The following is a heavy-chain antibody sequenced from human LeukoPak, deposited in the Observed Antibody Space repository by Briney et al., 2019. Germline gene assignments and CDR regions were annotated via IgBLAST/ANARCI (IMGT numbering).Heavy chain of an antibody. CDR3: AKEGYSRGYYSYYYMDV. V-gene: IGHV3-30*02. CDR1: GFTFSTYG. CDR2: IRYDAINK. Sequence: GGSLRLSCAASGFTFSTYGMHWVRQAPGKGLEWVAFIRYDAINKYYADSVKGRFTISRDNSKNTLYVQMNSLRAEDTAVYYCAKEGYSRGYYSYYYMDVWGKGTTVTVSS. J-gene: IGHJ6*03. D-gene: IGHD6-13*01.